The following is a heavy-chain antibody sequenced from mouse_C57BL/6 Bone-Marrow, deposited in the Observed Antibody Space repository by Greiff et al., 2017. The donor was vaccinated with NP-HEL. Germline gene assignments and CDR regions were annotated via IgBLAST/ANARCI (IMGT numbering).Heavy chain of an antibody. CDR2: ISSGSSTI. V-gene: IGHV5-17*01. D-gene: IGHD2-12*01. Sequence: EVHLVESGGGLVKPGGSLKLSCAASGFTFSDYGMHWVRQAPEKGLEWVAYISSGSSTIYYADTVKGRFTISRDNAKNTLFLQMTSLRSEDTAMYYCARRYRGLYYYAMDDWGQGTSVTVSS. CDR3: ARRYRGLYYYAMDD. J-gene: IGHJ4*01. CDR1: GFTFSDYG.